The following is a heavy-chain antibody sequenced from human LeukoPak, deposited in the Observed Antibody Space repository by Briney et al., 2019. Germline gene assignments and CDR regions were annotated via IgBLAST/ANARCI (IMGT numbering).Heavy chain of an antibody. D-gene: IGHD6-19*01. J-gene: IGHJ4*02. V-gene: IGHV3-64*04. Sequence: GGSLRLSCAVSGFTFSRCVIHWVRQAPGKGLEYVSRITDNGGNTCYANSVQGRVTNSRDNSKNTLYLQMNSLRAEDTAVYYCAKEDGWYYFDYWGQGTLVTVSS. CDR3: AKEDGWYYFDY. CDR2: ITDNGGNT. CDR1: GFTFSRCV.